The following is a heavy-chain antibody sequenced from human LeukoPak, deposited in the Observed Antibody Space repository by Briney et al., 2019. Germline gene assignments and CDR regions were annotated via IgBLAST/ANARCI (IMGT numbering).Heavy chain of an antibody. Sequence: SETLSLTCTVSGGSIRSYYWSWIRQPPGKGLEWIGYIYYSESANYNPSLKSRITISLDTSKNQFSLKLSSVTAADTAVYYCARHPPIVVVITNPGYFDLWGRGTLVTVSS. V-gene: IGHV4-59*08. J-gene: IGHJ2*01. CDR2: IYYSESA. CDR3: ARHPPIVVVITNPGYFDL. D-gene: IGHD3-22*01. CDR1: GGSIRSYY.